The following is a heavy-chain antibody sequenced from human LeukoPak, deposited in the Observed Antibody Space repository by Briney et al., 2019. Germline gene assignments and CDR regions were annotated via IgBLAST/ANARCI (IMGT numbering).Heavy chain of an antibody. J-gene: IGHJ5*02. CDR2: IYYSGST. CDR3: ASSKYYYDSSGYYSNWFDP. V-gene: IGHV4-59*08. D-gene: IGHD3-22*01. CDR1: GGSISSYY. Sequence: SETLSLTCTVSGGSISSYYWSWIRQPPGEGLEWIGYIYYSGSTNYDPSLKSRVTISVDTSKNQFSLKLSSVTAADTAVYYCASSKYYYDSSGYYSNWFDPWGQGTLVTVSS.